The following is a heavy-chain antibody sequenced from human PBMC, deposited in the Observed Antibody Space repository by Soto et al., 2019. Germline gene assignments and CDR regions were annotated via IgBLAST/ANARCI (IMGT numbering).Heavy chain of an antibody. CDR3: ASSLLSPLALNY. CDR2: INTDGSTT. D-gene: IGHD2-21*02. J-gene: IGHJ4*02. Sequence: GGSLRLSCAASGFTFSNYWLHWVRQAPGKGLVWVSRINTDGSTTNYADYVKGRFTVSRDNAKNTLYLQMNSLRAEDTAVYYCASSLLSPLALNYWGKGILVTVS. CDR1: GFTFSNYW. V-gene: IGHV3-74*01.